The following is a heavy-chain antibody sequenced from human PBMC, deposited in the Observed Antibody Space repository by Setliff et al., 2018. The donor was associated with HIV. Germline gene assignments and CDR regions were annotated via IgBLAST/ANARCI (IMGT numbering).Heavy chain of an antibody. D-gene: IGHD3-22*01. V-gene: IGHV4-38-2*02. CDR1: GSSISSGYF. J-gene: IGHJ5*01. CDR3: TREGPPYYRDGSSYYGPAFWFDS. Sequence: TCAVSGSSISSGYFWGWVRQPPGKGLEWIANIHHSGNTYYNPSLKSRVTISVETSTNQFSLKLNSVTATDTAVYYCTREGPPYYRDGSSYYGPAFWFDSWGQGALVTVSS. CDR2: IHHSGNT.